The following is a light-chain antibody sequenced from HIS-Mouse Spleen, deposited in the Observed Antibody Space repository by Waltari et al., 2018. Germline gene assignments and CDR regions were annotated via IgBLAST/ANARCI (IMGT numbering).Light chain of an antibody. V-gene: IGLV2-11*01. CDR3: CSYAGSYTYG. Sequence: QSALTQPRSVSGSPGQSVTISCTGTSSDVGGYNYVSWYQQHPGKAPKLMIYDVSNRPSGVPDRFYGAKSGNTASLTISGLQAEDEDDYYCCSYAGSYTYGFGTGTKVTVL. J-gene: IGLJ1*01. CDR2: DVS. CDR1: SSDVGGYNY.